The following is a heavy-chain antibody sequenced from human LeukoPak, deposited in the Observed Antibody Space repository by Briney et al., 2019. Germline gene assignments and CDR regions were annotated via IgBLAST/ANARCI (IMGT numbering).Heavy chain of an antibody. CDR2: INPNSGGT. CDR3: ASIGYCSSTSCYNPDY. CDR1: GYTFTGYY. Sequence: ASVKVSCKASGYTFTGYYMHWVRQAPGQGLEWMGWINPNSGGTNYAQKFQGRVTMTRDTSISTAHMELSRLRSDDTAVYYCASIGYCSSTSCYNPDYWGQGTLVTVSS. V-gene: IGHV1-2*02. D-gene: IGHD2-2*02. J-gene: IGHJ4*02.